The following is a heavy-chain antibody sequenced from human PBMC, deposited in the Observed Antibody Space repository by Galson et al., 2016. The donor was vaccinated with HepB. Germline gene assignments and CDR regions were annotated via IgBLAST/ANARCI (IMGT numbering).Heavy chain of an antibody. J-gene: IGHJ4*02. Sequence: SLRLSCAASGFSFSDFYMSWIRQPPGKALEWISYISHSGNTREYADSVKGRLTVSRDNNKNSVYLQLNSLRAEGTALYYCARDVNNWTGDRRLFDLWGQGTLVAVSS. CDR2: ISHSGNTR. CDR1: GFSFSDFY. D-gene: IGHD1-1*01. V-gene: IGHV3-11*01. CDR3: ARDVNNWTGDRRLFDL.